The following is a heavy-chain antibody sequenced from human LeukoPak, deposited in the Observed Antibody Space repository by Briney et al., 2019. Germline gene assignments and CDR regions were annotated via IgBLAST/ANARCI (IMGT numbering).Heavy chain of an antibody. CDR3: ATGTGINQYHLFDP. CDR1: EFTFSKYA. J-gene: IGHJ5*02. V-gene: IGHV3-23*01. Sequence: GGSLRLSCAASEFTFSKYAMNWVRQAPGKGLEWVSGISGSGGSTYYADSVKGRFTISRDNSKNTLYLQMNSLRAEDTALYYCATGTGINQYHLFDPWGQGTLVTVSS. D-gene: IGHD2-8*02. CDR2: ISGSGGST.